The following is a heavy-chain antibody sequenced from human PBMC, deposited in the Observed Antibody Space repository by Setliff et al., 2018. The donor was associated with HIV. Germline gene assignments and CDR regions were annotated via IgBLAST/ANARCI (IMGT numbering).Heavy chain of an antibody. D-gene: IGHD1-26*01. CDR2: IRNKKNGGTT. CDR1: GFTFSNAW. V-gene: IGHV3-15*01. J-gene: IGHJ4*02. CDR3: TTDLGSGRFSWNNN. Sequence: LGGSLRLSCAAAGFTFSNAWMTWVRQAPGKGLEWVARIRNKKNGGTTYYAAPVEGRFTISRDDSKNTRSLQMNSLKTEDTAIYYCTTDLGSGRFSWNNNWGQGTLVTVSS.